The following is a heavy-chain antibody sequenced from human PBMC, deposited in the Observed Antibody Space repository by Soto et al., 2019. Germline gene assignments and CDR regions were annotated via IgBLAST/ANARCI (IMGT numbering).Heavy chain of an antibody. CDR2: INTNSGVT. CDR1: GYTFTDYY. CDR3: ARGVSGWSPFDF. V-gene: IGHV1-2*04. Sequence: QVQLVQSGAEVKKPGASVKVSCKASGYTFTDYYVHWVRQAPGQGLEWMGWINTNSGVTNFAQKFQGWVTLTRDTSVNTAYMEPNRLKSDDTAVFFCARGVSGWSPFDFWGQGTLVTVSS. J-gene: IGHJ4*02. D-gene: IGHD6-19*01.